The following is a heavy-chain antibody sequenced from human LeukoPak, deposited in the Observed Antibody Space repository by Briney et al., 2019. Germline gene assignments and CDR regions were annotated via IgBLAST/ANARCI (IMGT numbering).Heavy chain of an antibody. Sequence: GVSVRLSCAASAFTFSSYWMSWVRQAPGKGLEWVANIKQDGSEKYYVDSVKGRFIIPRHNAKHSLYLQMNSLRAEETAVYYCARTYDSSGTDAFDLWGQGTMVTVSS. V-gene: IGHV3-7*04. J-gene: IGHJ3*01. CDR1: AFTFSSYW. CDR3: ARTYDSSGTDAFDL. D-gene: IGHD3-22*01. CDR2: IKQDGSEK.